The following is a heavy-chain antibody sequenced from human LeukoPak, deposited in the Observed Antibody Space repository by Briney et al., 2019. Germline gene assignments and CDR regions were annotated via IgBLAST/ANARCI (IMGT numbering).Heavy chain of an antibody. CDR2: INEDGSQK. V-gene: IGHV3-7*01. CDR1: GFTFSRHW. Sequence: GGSLRLSCAASGFTFSRHWMSWVRQAPGKGLEWVANINEDGSQKYYLDSVKGRFTISRDNAKNSVFLQMDSLRVEDTALYYCTRRDYYYYSMDVWGKGTTVTVSS. J-gene: IGHJ6*03. CDR3: TRRDYYYYSMDV.